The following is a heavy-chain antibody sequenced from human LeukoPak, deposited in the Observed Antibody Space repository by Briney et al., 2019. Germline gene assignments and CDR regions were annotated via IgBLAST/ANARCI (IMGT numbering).Heavy chain of an antibody. D-gene: IGHD3-10*01. CDR1: GDSVSSNSAA. V-gene: IGHV6-1*01. Sequence: SQTLSLTCAISGDSVSSNSAAWNWIRQSPSRGLEWLGRTYDRSKWYNDYAVSVKSLITINPDTSKNQFSLQLNSVTPEDKAVYSCARRTTMVRGVIIGDNDAFDIWGQGTMVTVSS. CDR2: TYDRSKWYN. J-gene: IGHJ3*02. CDR3: ARRTTMVRGVIIGDNDAFDI.